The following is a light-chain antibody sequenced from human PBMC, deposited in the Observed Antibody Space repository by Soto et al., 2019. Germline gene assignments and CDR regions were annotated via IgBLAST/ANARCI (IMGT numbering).Light chain of an antibody. CDR3: QQRSNGSIT. CDR2: DAS. CDR1: QSVSSY. V-gene: IGKV3-11*01. Sequence: EIVLTQSPATLSLSPGERATLSCRASQSVSSYLAWYQQKPGQAPRLLIYDASNRATGIPARFSGSGSGTDFTLTTSSLEPEDFAVYYCQQRSNGSITFGQGTRLEIK. J-gene: IGKJ5*01.